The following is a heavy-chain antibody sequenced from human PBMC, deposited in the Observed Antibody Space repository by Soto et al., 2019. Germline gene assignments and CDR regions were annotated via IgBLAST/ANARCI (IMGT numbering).Heavy chain of an antibody. J-gene: IGHJ4*02. CDR2: IYYSGST. CDR1: GGSISSFY. Sequence: QVQLQESGPGLVKPSETLSLTCTVSGGSISSFYWSWIRQPPGKGLECIGYIYYSGSTNYNPSLKSRVTISVDTSKNQFSLKLSSVTAADTVVYYCARRYGRNFDYWGQGTLVTVSS. D-gene: IGHD1-20*01. V-gene: IGHV4-59*08. CDR3: ARRYGRNFDY.